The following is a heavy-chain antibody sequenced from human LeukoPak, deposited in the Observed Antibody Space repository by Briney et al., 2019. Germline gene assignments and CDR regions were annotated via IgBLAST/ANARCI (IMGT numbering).Heavy chain of an antibody. J-gene: IGHJ3*02. CDR1: GFTFSSYG. V-gene: IGHV3-33*01. CDR2: IWNDGNNK. Sequence: PGGSLRLSCAASGFTFSSYGMHWVRQAPGKGLEWVAVIWNDGNNKYYADSVKGRFTISRDNSKNTLYLQMNSLRAEDTAVYYCARDRSSGYSYDAFDIWGQGTMVTVSS. D-gene: IGHD3-22*01. CDR3: ARDRSSGYSYDAFDI.